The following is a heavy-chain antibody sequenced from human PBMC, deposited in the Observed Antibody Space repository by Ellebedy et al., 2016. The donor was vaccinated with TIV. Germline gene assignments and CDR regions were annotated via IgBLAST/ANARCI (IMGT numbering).Heavy chain of an antibody. V-gene: IGHV3-74*01. CDR2: INGDGSST. Sequence: GESLKISCAASGFSFSSYWMHWVRQTPGKGLVWPSRINGDGSSTRYADSVRGRFTISRDNAKNKLYLQMNALSAEETAVYYCARVGCSDASCYYYDYYYMDVWGKGTAVTVSS. J-gene: IGHJ6*03. CDR3: ARVGCSDASCYYYDYYYMDV. CDR1: GFSFSSYW. D-gene: IGHD2-15*01.